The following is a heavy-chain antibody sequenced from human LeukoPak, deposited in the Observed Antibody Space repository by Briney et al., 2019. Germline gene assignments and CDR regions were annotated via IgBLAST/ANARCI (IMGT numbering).Heavy chain of an antibody. V-gene: IGHV3-64*01. D-gene: IGHD3-16*02. CDR2: ISSNGGST. J-gene: IGHJ4*02. CDR3: ARDLYDYVWGSYRPGGLDY. Sequence: GGSLRLSCAASGFTFSSYVMHWVRQAPGKGLEYVSAISSNGGSTYYANSVKGRFTISGDNSKNTLYLQMGSLRAEDMAVYYCARDLYDYVWGSYRPGGLDYWGQGTLVTVSS. CDR1: GFTFSSYV.